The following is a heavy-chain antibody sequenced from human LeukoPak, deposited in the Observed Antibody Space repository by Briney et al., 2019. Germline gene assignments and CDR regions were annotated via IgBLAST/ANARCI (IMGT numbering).Heavy chain of an antibody. V-gene: IGHV3-7*01. Sequence: GGSLRLSCAASGFTFSSYWMSWVRQAPGKGLEWVANIKQDGSEKYYVDSVKGRFTISRDNAKSSLYLQMNSLRAEDTAVYYCARVRKSIAAPNWFDPWGQGTLVTVSS. D-gene: IGHD6-6*01. J-gene: IGHJ5*02. CDR2: IKQDGSEK. CDR1: GFTFSSYW. CDR3: ARVRKSIAAPNWFDP.